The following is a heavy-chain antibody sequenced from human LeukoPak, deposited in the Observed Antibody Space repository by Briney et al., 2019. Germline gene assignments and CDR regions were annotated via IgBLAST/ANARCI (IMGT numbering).Heavy chain of an antibody. V-gene: IGHV4-38-2*02. Sequence: SETLSLTCAVSGYSISSGYYWGWIRQPPGKGLEWIGSIYHSGSTYYNPSLKSRVTISVDTTKNQFSLKLSSVTAADTAVYYCARDHSGSYGWFDPWGQGTLVTVSS. CDR2: IYHSGST. CDR3: ARDHSGSYGWFDP. D-gene: IGHD1-26*01. J-gene: IGHJ5*02. CDR1: GYSISSGYY.